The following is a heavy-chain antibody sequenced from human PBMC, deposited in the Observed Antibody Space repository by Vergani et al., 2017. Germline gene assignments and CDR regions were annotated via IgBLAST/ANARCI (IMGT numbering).Heavy chain of an antibody. CDR2: IIPIFGTA. D-gene: IGHD2-2*01. J-gene: IGHJ6*03. CDR1: GGTFSSYA. V-gene: IGHV1-69*01. Sequence: QVQLVQSGAEVKKPGSSVKVSCKASGGTFSSYAISWVRQAPGQGLEWMGGIIPIFGTANYAQKFQGRVTITADESTSTAYMELSSLRSEDTAVYYCARLVVPAARAPYYYYYMDVWDKGTTVTVSS. CDR3: ARLVVPAARAPYYYYYMDV.